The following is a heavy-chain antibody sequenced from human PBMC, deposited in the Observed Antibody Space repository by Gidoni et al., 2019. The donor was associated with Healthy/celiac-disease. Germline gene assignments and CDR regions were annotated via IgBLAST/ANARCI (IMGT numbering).Heavy chain of an antibody. CDR2: IGYDGSNK. V-gene: IGHV3-33*01. CDR1: GFTFSSYG. J-gene: IGHJ6*02. D-gene: IGHD3-10*01. Sequence: QVQLVESGGGVVQPGRSLRLSCAASGFTFSSYGMHWVRQAPGKGLEWVAVIGYDGSNKYYADSVKGRFTISRDNSKNTLYLQMNSLRAEDTAVYYCARAVGRYGMDVWGQGTTVTVSS. CDR3: ARAVGRYGMDV.